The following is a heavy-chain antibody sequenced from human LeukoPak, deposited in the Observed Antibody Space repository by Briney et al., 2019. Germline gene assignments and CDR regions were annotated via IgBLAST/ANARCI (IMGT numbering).Heavy chain of an antibody. D-gene: IGHD3-9*01. V-gene: IGHV3-23*01. CDR2: VSGRDDST. CDR1: GFTFSNYA. J-gene: IGHJ4*02. Sequence: GGSLRLSCAASGFTFSNYAMSWVHQAPGKGLEWVSAVSGRDDSTYYADSVKGRFTISRHNSKNTLYLQMNSLRAEDTAVYYCAKWGDYDILTGYYDSDYWGQGTLVTVSS. CDR3: AKWGDYDILTGYYDSDY.